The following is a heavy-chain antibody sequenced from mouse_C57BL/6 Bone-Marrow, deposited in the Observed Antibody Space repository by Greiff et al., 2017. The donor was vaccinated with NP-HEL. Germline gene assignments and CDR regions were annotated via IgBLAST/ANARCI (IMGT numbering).Heavy chain of an antibody. V-gene: IGHV6-6*01. Sequence: EVKVEESGGGLVQPGGSMKLSCAASGFTFSDAWMDWVRQSPEKGLEWVAEIRHKANNHATYYAESVKGRFTISRDDSKSSVYLQMNSLRAEDTGIYYCTVLAYWGQGTTLTVSS. J-gene: IGHJ2*01. CDR3: TVLAY. CDR2: IRHKANNHAT. CDR1: GFTFSDAW. D-gene: IGHD2-14*01.